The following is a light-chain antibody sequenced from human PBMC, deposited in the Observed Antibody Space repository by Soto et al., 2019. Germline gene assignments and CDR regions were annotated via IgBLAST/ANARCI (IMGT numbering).Light chain of an antibody. V-gene: IGLV2-8*01. J-gene: IGLJ2*01. CDR2: EVD. CDR3: SSYAGLAL. Sequence: QSALTQPPSASGSPGQSVSISCTGTSRDVGGHNYVSWYQQHPGKAPKLLILEVDKRPSVVPDRFSGSKSGNTASLTVSGLQADDEADYYCSSYAGLALFGGGTKLTVL. CDR1: SRDVGGHNY.